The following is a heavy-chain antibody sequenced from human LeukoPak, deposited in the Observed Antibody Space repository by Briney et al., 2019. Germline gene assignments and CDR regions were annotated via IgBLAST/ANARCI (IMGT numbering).Heavy chain of an antibody. J-gene: IGHJ4*02. CDR2: IYHSGST. CDR1: GGSISSSNW. CDR3: ARHQPEKDYYDSSGPPLY. D-gene: IGHD3-22*01. V-gene: IGHV4-4*02. Sequence: SETLSLTCAVSGGSISSSNWWSWVRQPPGKGLEWIGEIYHSGSTNYNPSLKSRVTISVDTSKNQFSLKLSSVTAADTAVYYCARHQPEKDYYDSSGPPLYWGQGTLVTVSS.